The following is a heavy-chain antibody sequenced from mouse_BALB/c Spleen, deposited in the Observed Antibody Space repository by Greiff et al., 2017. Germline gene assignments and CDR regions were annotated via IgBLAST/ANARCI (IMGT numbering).Heavy chain of an antibody. CDR2: ISYSGST. V-gene: IGHV3-2*02. CDR1: GYSITSDYA. CDR3: ARRELDAMDY. J-gene: IGHJ4*01. D-gene: IGHD3-3*01. Sequence: EVKLMESGPGLVKPSQSLSLTCTVTGYSITSDYAWNWIRQFPGNKLEWMGYISYSGSTSYNPSLKSRISITRDTSKNQFFLQLNSVTTEDTATYYCARRELDAMDYWGQGTSVTVSS.